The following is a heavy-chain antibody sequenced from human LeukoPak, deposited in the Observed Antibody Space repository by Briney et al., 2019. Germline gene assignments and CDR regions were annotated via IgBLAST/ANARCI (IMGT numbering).Heavy chain of an antibody. D-gene: IGHD1-1*01. CDR1: GYTFSDYY. J-gene: IGHJ4*02. CDR2: INPNSGGT. V-gene: IGHV1-2*02. Sequence: ASVKVSCKASGYTFSDYYTHWVRQAPGQGLEWMGWINPNSGGTRYAQQFQGRVTTTRDTSIGTVYMELSTLRSDDTAVYYCARDLSTSSNWELDYWGQGTLVTVSS. CDR3: ARDLSTSSNWELDY.